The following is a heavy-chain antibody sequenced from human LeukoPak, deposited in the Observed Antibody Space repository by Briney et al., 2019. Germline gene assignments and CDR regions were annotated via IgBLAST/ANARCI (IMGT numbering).Heavy chain of an antibody. CDR1: GVTFSSDG. V-gene: IGHV3-33*01. CDR3: ARGEYYDSSGCDY. J-gene: IGHJ4*02. D-gene: IGHD3-22*01. Sequence: GGSLRLSCAASGVTFSSDGMHWVRQAPGKGLGWGAVIWYDGSNKYYADSVKGRVTISRDNSKTPLYLQINSLRAEDTAVYYCARGEYYDSSGCDYWGQGTLVTVSS. CDR2: IWYDGSNK.